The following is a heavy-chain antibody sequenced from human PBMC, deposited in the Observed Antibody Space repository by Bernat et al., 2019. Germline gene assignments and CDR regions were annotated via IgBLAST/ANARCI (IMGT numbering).Heavy chain of an antibody. CDR3: ARNGGVYEPFDY. CDR1: GFTVSSNY. Sequence: EVQLVESGGGLVQPGGSLRLSCAVSGFTVSSNYMSWVRQAPGKGLEWVSVIYSGGDTYYADSVKGRFTVSRDNSGNTLYLQMNSLRAEDTALYYCARNGGVYEPFDYWGQGALVTVSP. D-gene: IGHD2-8*02. CDR2: IYSGGDT. V-gene: IGHV3-66*01. J-gene: IGHJ4*02.